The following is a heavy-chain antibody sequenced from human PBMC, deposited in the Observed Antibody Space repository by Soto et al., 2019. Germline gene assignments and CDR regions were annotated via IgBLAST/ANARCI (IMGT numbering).Heavy chain of an antibody. J-gene: IGHJ6*02. CDR3: ANGFYEVDV. Sequence: QVQLQESGPGLVKPSETLSLTCTVSGGSINSYYWNWIRQPPGKGLEWIGCIYYSGSTNYNPSLKSRVTISVDTSKNQFSLKLSSVTAADTAVYYCANGFYEVDVWGQGTTVTVSS. D-gene: IGHD2-8*01. CDR2: IYYSGST. V-gene: IGHV4-59*01. CDR1: GGSINSYY.